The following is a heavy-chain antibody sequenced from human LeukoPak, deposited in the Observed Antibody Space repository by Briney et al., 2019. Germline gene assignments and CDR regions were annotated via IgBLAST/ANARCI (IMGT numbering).Heavy chain of an antibody. V-gene: IGHV1-2*02. CDR3: ARDPLRAAIRFEIDY. J-gene: IGHJ4*02. D-gene: IGHD3-10*01. CDR1: GYTFTGYY. CDR2: INPNSGGT. Sequence: GASVKVSCKASGYTFTGYYMHWVRQAPGQGLEWMGWINPNSGGTNYAQKFQGRVTMTRDTSISTAYMELSRLRSNDTAVYYCARDPLRAAIRFEIDYWGQGTLVTVSS.